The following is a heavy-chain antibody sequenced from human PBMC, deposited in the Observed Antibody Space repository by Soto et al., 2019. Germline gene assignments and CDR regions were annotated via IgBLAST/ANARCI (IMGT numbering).Heavy chain of an antibody. CDR1: GFTFSSYG. D-gene: IGHD3-3*01. V-gene: IGHV3-30*18. CDR2: ISYDGSNK. Sequence: QVQLVESGGGVVQPGRSLRLSCAASGFTFSSYGMHWVRQAPGKGLEWVAVISYDGSNKYYADSVKGRFTISRDNSKNTLYLQMNSLRAEDTAVYYCAKPINADYDFWSGLDYWGQGTLVTVSS. J-gene: IGHJ4*02. CDR3: AKPINADYDFWSGLDY.